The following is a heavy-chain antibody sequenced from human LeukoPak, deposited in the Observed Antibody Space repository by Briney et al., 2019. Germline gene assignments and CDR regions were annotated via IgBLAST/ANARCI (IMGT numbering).Heavy chain of an antibody. CDR1: GLTFTNSA. CDR2: IVVGSGNT. CDR3: AALRNPPYYYDSSGSRPSDY. V-gene: IGHV1-58*02. D-gene: IGHD3-22*01. J-gene: IGHJ4*02. Sequence: GASVEVSCKASGLTFTNSAMQWVRQGRGQRLGWIGWIVVGSGNTNYAQKFQERVTITRDMSTSTAYMELSSLRSEDTAVYYCAALRNPPYYYDSSGSRPSDYWGQGTLVTVSS.